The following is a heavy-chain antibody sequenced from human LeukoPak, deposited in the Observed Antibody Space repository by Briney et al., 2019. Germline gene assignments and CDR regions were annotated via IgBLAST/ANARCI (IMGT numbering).Heavy chain of an antibody. J-gene: IGHJ4*02. CDR3: ARDPLGYCSGGSCSSFDY. D-gene: IGHD2-15*01. CDR2: ISYDGSNK. V-gene: IGHV3-30-3*01. CDR1: GFTFSSYA. Sequence: PGRSLRLSCAASGFTFSSYAMHWVRQAPGKGLEWVAVISYDGSNKYYADSVKGRFTISRDNSKNTLYLQMNSLRAEDTAVYYCARDPLGYCSGGSCSSFDYWGQGTLVTVSS.